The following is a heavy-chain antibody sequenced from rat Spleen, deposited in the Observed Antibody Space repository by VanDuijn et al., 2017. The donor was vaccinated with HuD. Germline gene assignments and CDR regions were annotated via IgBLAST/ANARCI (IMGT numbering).Heavy chain of an antibody. V-gene: IGHV5-19*01. CDR1: GFTFSNYA. CDR2: ISPSGGST. J-gene: IGHJ2*01. CDR3: ATDPVTMMVLITTFDY. D-gene: IGHD1-12*02. Sequence: EVQLVESGGGLVRPGRSLKLSCAASGFTFSNYAMAWVRQAPTKGLEWVASISPSGGSTYYRDSVKGRFTISRDNAKSTLYLQMDSLRSEDTATYYCATDPVTMMVLITTFDYWGQGVMVTVSS.